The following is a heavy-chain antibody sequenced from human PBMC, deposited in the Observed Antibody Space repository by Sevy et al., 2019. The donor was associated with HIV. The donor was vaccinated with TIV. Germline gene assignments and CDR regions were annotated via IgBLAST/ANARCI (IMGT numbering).Heavy chain of an antibody. CDR1: GFTVSSNY. D-gene: IGHD3-16*01. J-gene: IGHJ6*02. CDR3: ASEDVVLGEGNYYGMDV. Sequence: GGSLRLSCAVSGFTVSSNYMSWVRQAPGRGLECVSVIYSVGRTYYADSVRGRFTISRDNSKNTLYLQMNSLRAEDTAVYYCASEDVVLGEGNYYGMDVWGQGTTVTVSS. V-gene: IGHV3-53*01. CDR2: IYSVGRT.